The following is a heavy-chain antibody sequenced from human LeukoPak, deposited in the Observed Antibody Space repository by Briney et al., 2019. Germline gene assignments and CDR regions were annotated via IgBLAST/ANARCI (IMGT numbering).Heavy chain of an antibody. CDR1: GFTFSVYY. D-gene: IGHD6-19*01. J-gene: IGHJ4*02. CDR3: AREAGGWGY. Sequence: PGGSLRLSCAASGFTFSVYYMSWIRQAPGKGLEWVSYISSSSRYTKYADSVKGRFTISRDNAKNSLYLQMNSLRAEDTAVYYCAREAGGWGYWGQGTLVTVSS. V-gene: IGHV3-11*06. CDR2: ISSSSRYT.